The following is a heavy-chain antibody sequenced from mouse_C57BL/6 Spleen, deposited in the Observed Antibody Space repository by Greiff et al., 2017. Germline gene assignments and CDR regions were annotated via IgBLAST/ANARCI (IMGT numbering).Heavy chain of an antibody. D-gene: IGHD2-13*01. CDR1: GYTFTDYE. Sequence: VQLQQSGAELVRPGASVTLSCKASGYTFTDYELHWVKQTPVHGLEWIGAIDPETGGTAYNQKFKGKAILTADKSSRTAYMELRSLTSEDSAVYYCTRLGEGYWGQGTTLTVSS. CDR3: TRLGEGY. V-gene: IGHV1-15*01. CDR2: IDPETGGT. J-gene: IGHJ2*01.